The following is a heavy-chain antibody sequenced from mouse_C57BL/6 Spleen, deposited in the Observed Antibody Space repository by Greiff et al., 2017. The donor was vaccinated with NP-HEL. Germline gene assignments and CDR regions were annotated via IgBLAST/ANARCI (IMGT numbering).Heavy chain of an antibody. V-gene: IGHV2-2*01. CDR3: ARIGSSGYVLDY. CDR2: IWSGGST. D-gene: IGHD3-2*02. Sequence: VQLQQSGPGLVQPSQSLSITCTVSGFSLTSYGVHWVRQSPGKGLEWLGVIWSGGSTDYNAAFISRLSISKDNSKSQVFFKMNSLQADDTAIYYCARIGSSGYVLDYWGQGTTLTVSS. J-gene: IGHJ2*01. CDR1: GFSLTSYG.